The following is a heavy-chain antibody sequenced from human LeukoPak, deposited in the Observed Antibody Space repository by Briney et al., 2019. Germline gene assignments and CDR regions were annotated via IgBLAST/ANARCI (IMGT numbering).Heavy chain of an antibody. CDR3: ARAPGGYGSGSRGAFDI. CDR1: GGSISSYY. CDR2: IYYRGNT. V-gene: IGHV4-59*01. J-gene: IGHJ3*02. D-gene: IGHD3-10*01. Sequence: PSETLSLTCTVSGGSISSYYWSWIRQPPGKGLEWIGYIYYRGNTNYNPSLKSRVAISVDTSKNQFSLKLSSVTAADTAVYYCARAPGGYGSGSRGAFDIWGQGTMVTVSS.